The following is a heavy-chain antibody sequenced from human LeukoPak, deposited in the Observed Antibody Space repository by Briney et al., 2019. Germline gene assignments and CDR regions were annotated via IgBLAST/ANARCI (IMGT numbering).Heavy chain of an antibody. V-gene: IGHV4-34*01. CDR3: ARGYSSGWYGSRQYYFDY. CDR1: GGSFSGYY. Sequence: SETLSLTCAVYGGSFSGYYWSWIRQPPGKGLEWIGEINHSGSTNYNPSLKSRVTISVDTSKNQFSLKLSSVTVADTAVYYCARGYSSGWYGSRQYYFDYWGQGTLVTVSS. J-gene: IGHJ4*02. D-gene: IGHD6-19*01. CDR2: INHSGST.